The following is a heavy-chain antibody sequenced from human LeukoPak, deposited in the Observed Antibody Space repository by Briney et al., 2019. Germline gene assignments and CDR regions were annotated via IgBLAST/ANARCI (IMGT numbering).Heavy chain of an antibody. CDR3: AKFAYNWNAPDGFDM. J-gene: IGHJ3*02. V-gene: IGHV3-30*18. CDR2: ISYDGSVK. Sequence: PGGSLRLSCVASGFTFHNFAMHWVRQAPGKGLEWVAVISYDGSVKHYADSVRGRFTISRDNSKSTLFLQMNSLRTDDTSVYFCAKFAYNWNAPDGFDMWGQGTMVIVSS. D-gene: IGHD1-1*01. CDR1: GFTFHNFA.